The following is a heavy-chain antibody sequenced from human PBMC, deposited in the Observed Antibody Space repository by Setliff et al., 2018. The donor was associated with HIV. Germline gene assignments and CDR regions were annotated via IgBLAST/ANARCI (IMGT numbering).Heavy chain of an antibody. CDR3: ASRIYYYDESRVLREEGFVP. CDR2: IYHTGRT. D-gene: IGHD3-22*01. V-gene: IGHV4-39*01. J-gene: IGHJ5*02. Sequence: NPSETLSLTCAVYGGSISSGTYYWTWIRQPPGKGLEWTGSIYHTGRTYYNRSLESRLTISIDTSKNQFSLKLTSVTAADTAMYYCASRIYYYDESRVLREEGFVPWGQGTLVTVSS. CDR1: GGSISSGTYY.